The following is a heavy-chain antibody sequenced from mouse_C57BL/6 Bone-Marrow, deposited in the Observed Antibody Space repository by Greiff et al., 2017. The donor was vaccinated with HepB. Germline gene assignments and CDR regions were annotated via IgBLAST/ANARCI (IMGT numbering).Heavy chain of an antibody. CDR3: AREGFTTVVARDWYFDV. V-gene: IGHV14-3*01. J-gene: IGHJ1*03. Sequence: EVQLQQSVAELVRPGASVKLSCTASGFNIKNTYMHWVKQRPEQGLEWIGRIDPANGNTKYAPKFQGKATITADTSSNTAYRQLSSLTSEDTAIYYCAREGFTTVVARDWYFDVWGTGTTVTVSS. CDR2: IDPANGNT. CDR1: GFNIKNTY. D-gene: IGHD1-1*01.